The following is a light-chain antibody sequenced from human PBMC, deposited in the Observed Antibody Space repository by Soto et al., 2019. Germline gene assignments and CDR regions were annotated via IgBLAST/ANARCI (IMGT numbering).Light chain of an antibody. CDR3: CSYAGNYTLV. CDR2: DVN. CDR1: RSDVGGYNY. Sequence: QSALTQPRSVSGSHGQSVAISCTGTRSDVGGYNYVSWYQQYPGKAPKLMIYDVNKRPSGVPDRFSGSKSGNTASLTISGLQAEDEADYYCCSYAGNYTLVFGGGTKLTVL. J-gene: IGLJ3*02. V-gene: IGLV2-11*01.